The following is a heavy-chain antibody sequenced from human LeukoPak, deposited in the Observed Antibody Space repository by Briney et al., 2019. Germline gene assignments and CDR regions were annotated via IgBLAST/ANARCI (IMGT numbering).Heavy chain of an antibody. V-gene: IGHV1-69*13. J-gene: IGHJ4*02. CDR3: ATDRGFRGLDY. Sequence: GASVKVSCKASGGTFSSYAISWVRQAPGQGLEWMGGIIPIFGTANYAQKFQGRVTITADESTSTAYMELSSLRSEDTAVYYCATDRGFRGLDYWGQGTLVTVSS. CDR2: IIPIFGTA. D-gene: IGHD3-3*01. CDR1: GGTFSSYA.